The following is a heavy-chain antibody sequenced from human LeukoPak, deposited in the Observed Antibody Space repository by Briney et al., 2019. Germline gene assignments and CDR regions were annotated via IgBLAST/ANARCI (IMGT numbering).Heavy chain of an antibody. J-gene: IGHJ3*02. CDR3: ARQSDVYDSSGYADAFDI. CDR1: GDSISFYY. D-gene: IGHD3-22*01. Sequence: SETLSLTCTVSGDSISFYYWSWIRQPPGQGLEWIGYIFYNGSTNYNPSLKSRVAISVDTSKNQFSLKLSSVTAADTAVYYCARQSDVYDSSGYADAFDIWGQGTMVTVSS. V-gene: IGHV4-59*01. CDR2: IFYNGST.